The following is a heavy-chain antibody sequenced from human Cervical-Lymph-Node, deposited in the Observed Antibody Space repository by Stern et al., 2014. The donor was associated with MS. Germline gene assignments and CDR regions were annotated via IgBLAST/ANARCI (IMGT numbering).Heavy chain of an antibody. V-gene: IGHV3-23*04. CDR1: GFTFSSYA. CDR3: AKDVRSSSWRGYGMDV. D-gene: IGHD6-13*01. J-gene: IGHJ6*02. Sequence: EVQLEESGGGLVQPGGSLRLSCAASGFTFSSYAMSWVRQAPGKGLEWVSSISGSGSTYYADSVKGRFTISRDNSKNTLNVQMNSLRAEDTAVYYCAKDVRSSSWRGYGMDVWGQGTTVTVSS. CDR2: ISGSGST.